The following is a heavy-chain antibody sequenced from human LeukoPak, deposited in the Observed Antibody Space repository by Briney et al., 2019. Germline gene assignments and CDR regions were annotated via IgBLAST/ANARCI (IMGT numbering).Heavy chain of an antibody. Sequence: GGSLRLSCAASGFTFDDYAMHWVRQAPGKGLEWVSGISWNSGSIGYADSVKGRFTISRDNAKNSLYLQMNSLRAEDTALYYCASSGSYYRNFDYWGQGTLVTVSS. CDR2: ISWNSGSI. V-gene: IGHV3-9*01. CDR3: ASSGSYYRNFDY. CDR1: GFTFDDYA. J-gene: IGHJ4*02. D-gene: IGHD3-10*01.